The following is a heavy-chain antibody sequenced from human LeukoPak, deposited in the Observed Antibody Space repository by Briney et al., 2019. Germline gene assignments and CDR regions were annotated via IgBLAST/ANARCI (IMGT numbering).Heavy chain of an antibody. D-gene: IGHD3-16*01. Sequence: GGSLRLSCAASGFTFSDYCMSWLRQAPGKGLEWVSYVTSSGNTLEYADSVKGRFIISRDNDRNSLLLQMNSLRADDTAVYYCARARRGGPFDYWGQGTLVTVSS. CDR3: ARARRGGPFDY. J-gene: IGHJ4*02. CDR1: GFTFSDYC. V-gene: IGHV3-11*01. CDR2: VTSSGNTL.